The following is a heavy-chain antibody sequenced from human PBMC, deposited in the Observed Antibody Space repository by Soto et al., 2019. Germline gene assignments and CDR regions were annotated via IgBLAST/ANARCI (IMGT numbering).Heavy chain of an antibody. CDR1: GASISSYY. J-gene: IGHJ6*02. V-gene: IGHV4-59*13. CDR3: ARDKSYGSGSQGYYYDYYYGMDV. CDR2: INYSGST. D-gene: IGHD3-10*01. Sequence: QVQLQESGPGLVKPSETLSLTGTVSGASISSYYWSWIRQPPGKGLVGIGYINYSGSTNYNPSLKSRVTISVDTAKNQFSLKQSSVTAADTAVYYCARDKSYGSGSQGYYYDYYYGMDVWGQGTTVTVSS.